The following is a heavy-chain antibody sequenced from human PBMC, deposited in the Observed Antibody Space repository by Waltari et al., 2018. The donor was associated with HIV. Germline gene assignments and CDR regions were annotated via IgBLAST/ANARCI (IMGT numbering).Heavy chain of an antibody. Sequence: QVQLVESGGGVVQPGRSLRLSCAASGFTFSSYGMHWVRQAPGKGLEWVAVIWYDGSNKYYADSVKGRFTISRDNSKNTLYLQMNSLRAEDTAVYYCARASDLYYYYGMDVWGQGTTVTVSS. CDR1: GFTFSSYG. CDR2: IWYDGSNK. J-gene: IGHJ6*02. CDR3: ARASDLYYYYGMDV. V-gene: IGHV3-33*01. D-gene: IGHD2-21*02.